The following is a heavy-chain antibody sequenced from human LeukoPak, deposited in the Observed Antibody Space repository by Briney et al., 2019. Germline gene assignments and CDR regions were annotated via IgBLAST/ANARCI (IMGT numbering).Heavy chain of an antibody. D-gene: IGHD3-16*02. CDR2: INPNSGGT. Sequence: ASVKVSCKASGYTFTGYYMHWVRQAPVQGLEWMGWINPNSGGTNYAQKFQGRVTMTRDTSISTAYMELSRLRSDDTAVYYCARTQTRLGELSFNYWGQGTLVTVSS. CDR1: GYTFTGYY. V-gene: IGHV1-2*02. J-gene: IGHJ4*02. CDR3: ARTQTRLGELSFNY.